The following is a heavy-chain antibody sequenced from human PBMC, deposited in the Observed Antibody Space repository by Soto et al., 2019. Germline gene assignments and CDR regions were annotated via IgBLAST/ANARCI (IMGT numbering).Heavy chain of an antibody. V-gene: IGHV1-18*01. CDR1: GYTFTSYG. CDR3: ARDGMITFGGVILSYGMDV. Sequence: ASVKVSCKASGYTFTSYGISWVRQAPGQGLEWMGWISAYNGNTNYAQKLQGRVTMTTDTSTSTAYMELRSLRSDDTAVYYCARDGMITFGGVILSYGMDVWGQGTTVTVSS. J-gene: IGHJ6*02. CDR2: ISAYNGNT. D-gene: IGHD3-16*02.